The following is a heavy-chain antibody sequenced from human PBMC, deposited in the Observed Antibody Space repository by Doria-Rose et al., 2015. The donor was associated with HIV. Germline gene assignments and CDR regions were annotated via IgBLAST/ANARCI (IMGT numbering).Heavy chain of an antibody. D-gene: IGHD6-13*01. Sequence: QITLKESGPVLVKPTETLTLTCTVSGVSLSSPGMGVSWIRQPPGKVLEWLANIFSDDERSYKTALKSRLTICRGTSKSQVVLTMTDMDPVDTATYYCARIKSSRWYHKYYFDFWGQGTLVIVSA. CDR1: GVSLSSPGMG. CDR2: IFSDDER. J-gene: IGHJ4*02. V-gene: IGHV2-26*01. CDR3: ARIKSSRWYHKYYFDF.